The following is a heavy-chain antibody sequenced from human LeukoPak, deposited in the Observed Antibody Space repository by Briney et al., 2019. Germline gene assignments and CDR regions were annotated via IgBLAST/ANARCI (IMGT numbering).Heavy chain of an antibody. V-gene: IGHV4-59*01. D-gene: IGHD2-2*02. CDR2: IYYSGST. J-gene: IGHJ6*03. CDR3: GRDSVPAAIRRPDYYYYYMDV. Sequence: SETLSLTCTVSGGSISSYYWSWIRQPPGKGLEWIGYIYYSGSTNYNPSLKSRVTISVDTSKNQFSLKLSSVTAADTAVYYCGRDSVPAAIRRPDYYYYYMDVWGKGTTVTVSS. CDR1: GGSISSYY.